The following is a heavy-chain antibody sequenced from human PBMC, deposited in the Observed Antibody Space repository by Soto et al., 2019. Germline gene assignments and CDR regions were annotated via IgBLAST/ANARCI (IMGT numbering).Heavy chain of an antibody. J-gene: IGHJ4*02. CDR3: AKKYYDILTGYFTPPYFDY. Sequence: EVQLLESGGGLVQPGGSLRLSCAASGFTFSSYAMSWVRQAPGKGLEWVSAISGSGGSTYYADSVKGRFTISRDNSKNTLYLQMNSLRAEDTAVYYCAKKYYDILTGYFTPPYFDYWGQGTLVTVSS. CDR1: GFTFSSYA. CDR2: ISGSGGST. V-gene: IGHV3-23*01. D-gene: IGHD3-9*01.